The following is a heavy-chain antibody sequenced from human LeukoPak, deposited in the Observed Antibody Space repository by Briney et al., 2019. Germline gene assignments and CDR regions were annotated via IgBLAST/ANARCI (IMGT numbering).Heavy chain of an antibody. CDR2: IKPDGSEK. D-gene: IGHD6-19*01. Sequence: PGGSLRLSCAVSGFTLSGYWMSWARQAPGKGLEWVANIKPDGSEKFYVDSVKGRFTISRDNAEKLLYLHMNSLRAEDTAVYYCARNTGWVSDYWGQGTLVTVSS. CDR1: GFTLSGYW. CDR3: ARNTGWVSDY. J-gene: IGHJ4*02. V-gene: IGHV3-7*04.